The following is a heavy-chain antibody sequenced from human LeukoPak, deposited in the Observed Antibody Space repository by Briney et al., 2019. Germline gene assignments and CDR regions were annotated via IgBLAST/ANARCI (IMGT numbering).Heavy chain of an antibody. V-gene: IGHV7-4-1*02. CDR1: GYTFTGYY. D-gene: IGHD2-21*01. J-gene: IGHJ4*02. CDR2: INTYNGNP. CDR3: ARSSSVTIPGYYFDY. Sequence: ASVKVSCKASGYTFTGYYMHWVRQAPGQGLEFMGWINTYNGNPTYAQAFTGRFVFSVDTSVSTAYLQISNLKTEDTAVYYCARSSSVTIPGYYFDYWGQGTLVTVSS.